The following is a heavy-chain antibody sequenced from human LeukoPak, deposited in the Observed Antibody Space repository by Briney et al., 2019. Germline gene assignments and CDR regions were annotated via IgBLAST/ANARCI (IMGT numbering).Heavy chain of an antibody. V-gene: IGHV4-4*02. D-gene: IGHD3-10*01. CDR2: IYHSGST. J-gene: IGHJ5*02. CDR1: GGSISSSNW. Sequence: SETLSLTCAVSGGSISSSNWWSWVRQPPGKGLEWIGEIYHSGSTNYNPSLKSRVTISVDKSKNQFSLKLSSVTAADTAVYYCAREREKLLWFGELLFLDFDPWGQGTLVTVSS. CDR3: AREREKLLWFGELLFLDFDP.